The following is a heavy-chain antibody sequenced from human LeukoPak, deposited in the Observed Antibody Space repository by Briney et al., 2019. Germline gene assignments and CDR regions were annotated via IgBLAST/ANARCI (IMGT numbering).Heavy chain of an antibody. CDR1: GFTFSTYV. V-gene: IGHV3-23*01. D-gene: IGHD3-22*01. CDR3: VKGSSDRRPYYFDS. CDR2: ISDTGDDT. Sequence: GGSLRLSCAASGFTFSTYVMIWVRQAPGKGLEWVSAISDTGDDTYYADSVKGRFTIFRDNSKSTLYLQMNSLRAEDTAVYYCVKGSSDRRPYYFDSWGQGTLVTVSS. J-gene: IGHJ4*02.